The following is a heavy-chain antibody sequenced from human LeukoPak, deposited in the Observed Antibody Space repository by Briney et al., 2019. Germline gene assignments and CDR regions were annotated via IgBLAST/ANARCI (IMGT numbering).Heavy chain of an antibody. Sequence: ASGFTFDDXXXXXVRXXPGKXXXXXXXXSWNSGSIGYADSVKGRFTISRDNAKNSLYLQMNSLRAEDTALYYCAKDLEGGSYYYFDYWGQGTLVTVSS. D-gene: IGHD1-26*01. CDR1: GFTFDDXX. J-gene: IGHJ4*02. V-gene: IGHV3-9*01. CDR2: XSWNSGSI. CDR3: AKDLEGGSYYYFDY.